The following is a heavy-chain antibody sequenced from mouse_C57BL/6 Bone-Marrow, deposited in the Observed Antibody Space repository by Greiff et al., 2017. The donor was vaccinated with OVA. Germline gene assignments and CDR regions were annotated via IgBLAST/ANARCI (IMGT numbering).Heavy chain of an antibody. V-gene: IGHV3-6*01. J-gene: IGHJ1*03. CDR3: ARDDDGYYGWYFDV. Sequence: VQLKESGPGLVKPSQSLSLTCSVTGYSITSGYYWNWIRQFPGNKLEWMGYISYDGSNNYNPSLKNRISITRDTSKNQFFLKLNSVTTEDTATYYCARDDDGYYGWYFDVWGTGTTVTVSS. CDR1: GYSITSGYY. D-gene: IGHD2-3*01. CDR2: ISYDGSN.